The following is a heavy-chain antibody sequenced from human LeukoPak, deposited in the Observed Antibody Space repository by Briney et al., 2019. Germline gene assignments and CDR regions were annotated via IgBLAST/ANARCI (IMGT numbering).Heavy chain of an antibody. CDR1: GFTFSDYY. CDR3: ARAITFHVDAFDI. V-gene: IGHV3-11*01. CDR2: ISSSGSTI. J-gene: IGHJ3*02. D-gene: IGHD3-16*01. Sequence: GGSLRLSCAASGFTFSDYYMSWIRQAPGKGLEWVSYISSSGSTIYYADSVKGRFTISRDNAKNSLYLQMNSLRAEDTAVYYRARAITFHVDAFDIWGQGTMVTVSS.